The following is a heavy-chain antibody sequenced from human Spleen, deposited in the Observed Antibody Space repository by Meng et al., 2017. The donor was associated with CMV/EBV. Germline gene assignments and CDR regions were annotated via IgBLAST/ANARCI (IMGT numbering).Heavy chain of an antibody. CDR2: IKQDGSEK. CDR3: TRDPDYSDVLDY. Sequence: GGSLRLSCAASGFTFSSYWMSWVRQAPGKGLEWVANIKQDGSEKYYVDSVKGRFTISRDNAKKSLFLQMNSLRAEDTAVYYCTRDPDYSDVLDYWGQGTVVTVSS. J-gene: IGHJ4*02. V-gene: IGHV3-7*01. D-gene: IGHD4-11*01. CDR1: GFTFSSYW.